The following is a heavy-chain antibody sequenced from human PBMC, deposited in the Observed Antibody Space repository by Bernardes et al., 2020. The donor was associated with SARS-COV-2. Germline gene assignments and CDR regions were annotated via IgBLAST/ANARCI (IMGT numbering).Heavy chain of an antibody. Sequence: ASVKVSCKASGYTFTGYYMHWVRQAPGQGLEWMGWINPKSGGTNYGDKFQGRVTMTRDTSISTAYMELSRLRSDDTAVYYCATSRVYGGSSGISDDAFDVWGQGTMVTVSS. V-gene: IGHV1-2*07. CDR2: INPKSGGT. CDR3: ATSRVYGGSSGISDDAFDV. J-gene: IGHJ3*01. D-gene: IGHD6-19*01. CDR1: GYTFTGYY.